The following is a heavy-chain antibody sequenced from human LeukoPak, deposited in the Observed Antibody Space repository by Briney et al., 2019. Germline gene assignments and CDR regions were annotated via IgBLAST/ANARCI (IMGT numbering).Heavy chain of an antibody. Sequence: SETLSLTCTVSGGSISSSSYYWGWIRHPPGKGLEWIGSIYYSGSTYYNPSLKSRVTISVDTSKNQFSLKLSSVTAADTAVYYCASPDILTGYLDYWGQGTLVTVSS. V-gene: IGHV4-39*07. CDR2: IYYSGST. CDR1: GGSISSSSYY. J-gene: IGHJ4*02. CDR3: ASPDILTGYLDY. D-gene: IGHD3-9*01.